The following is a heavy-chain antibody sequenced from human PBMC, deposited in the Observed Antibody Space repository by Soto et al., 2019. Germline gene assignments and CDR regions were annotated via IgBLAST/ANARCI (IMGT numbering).Heavy chain of an antibody. CDR2: IDWDDDK. V-gene: IGHV2-70*01. D-gene: IGHD3-22*01. CDR3: ARTLYYYDSSGYAHYVMDV. CDR1: GFSLRTSGMC. J-gene: IGHJ6*02. Sequence: SGPTLVNPTQTLTLTCTFSGFSLRTSGMCVSWIRQPPGKALEWLALIDWDDDKYYSTSLKTRLTISKDTSKNQVVLTMTNMDPVDTATYYCARTLYYYDSSGYAHYVMDVWGQGTTVTVSS.